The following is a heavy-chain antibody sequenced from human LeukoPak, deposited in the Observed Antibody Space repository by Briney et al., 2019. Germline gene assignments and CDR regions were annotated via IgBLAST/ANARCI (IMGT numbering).Heavy chain of an antibody. V-gene: IGHV1-18*01. CDR3: ARDVDCSSTSCLSWFDP. CDR2: ISAYNGNT. J-gene: IGHJ5*02. D-gene: IGHD2-2*01. CDR1: GYTFISYV. Sequence: GASVKVSCKASGYTFISYVISWVRQAPGQGLEWMGWISAYNGNTKYAQKFQGRVTMTTDTSTSTAYMELYSLRSEDTAVYYCARDVDCSSTSCLSWFDPWGQGTLVTVSS.